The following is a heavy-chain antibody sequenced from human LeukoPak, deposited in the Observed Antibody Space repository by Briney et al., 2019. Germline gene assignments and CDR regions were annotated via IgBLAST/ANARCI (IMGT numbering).Heavy chain of an antibody. CDR3: VREVPQLLYY. Sequence: GGSLRLSCAASGFNVRSNFMAWVRQAPGKGLEWVSVIYTGGSTYYADSVKGRFTISRDSSQNTVSLRMNSVRAEDTAMYYCVREVPQLLYYWGQGTLVSVSS. V-gene: IGHV3-53*01. D-gene: IGHD2-2*01. J-gene: IGHJ4*02. CDR2: IYTGGST. CDR1: GFNVRSNF.